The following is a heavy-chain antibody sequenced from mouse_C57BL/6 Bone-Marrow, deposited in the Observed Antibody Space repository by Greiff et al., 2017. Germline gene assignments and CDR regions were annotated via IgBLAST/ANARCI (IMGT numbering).Heavy chain of an antibody. J-gene: IGHJ3*01. D-gene: IGHD3-2*02. CDR1: GYTFTSYW. V-gene: IGHV1-53*01. Sequence: QVQLQQPGTELVKPGASVKLSCKASGYTFTSYWMHWVKQRPGQGLEWIGNINPSNGGTNYNEKFKSKATLTVAKSSSPAYMQLSSLTSEDSAVYYCARSTTQATSWFAYWGQGTLVTVSA. CDR2: INPSNGGT. CDR3: ARSTTQATSWFAY.